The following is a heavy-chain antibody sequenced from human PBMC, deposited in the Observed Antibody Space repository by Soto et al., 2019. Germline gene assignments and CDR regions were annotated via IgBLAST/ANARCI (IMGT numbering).Heavy chain of an antibody. D-gene: IGHD2-2*03. Sequence: PSETLSLTCTVSGGSVGSSSYSWGWIRQSPGKGLEWIGTIYSSENTYYNPSLLSRVTISVDTSKNEFSLRLSSVTAADPAVYYCARLNGYCISTNCHGYYGMDVWGQGTTVTVSS. CDR2: IYSSENT. V-gene: IGHV4-39*01. J-gene: IGHJ6*02. CDR1: GGSVGSSSYS. CDR3: ARLNGYCISTNCHGYYGMDV.